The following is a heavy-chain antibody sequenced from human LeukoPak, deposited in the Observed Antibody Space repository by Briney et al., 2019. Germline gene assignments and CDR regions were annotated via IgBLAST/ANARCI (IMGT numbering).Heavy chain of an antibody. CDR1: GFTFSSYA. D-gene: IGHD5-12*01. J-gene: IGHJ3*02. V-gene: IGHV3-30*02. Sequence: PGGSLRLSCAASGFTFSSYAMSLVRRAPGKGLEWVAFIRYDGSNKYYADSVKGRFTLSRDNSKNTLYLQMNSLRAEDTAVYYCAILLSGYQLYAFDIWGQGTMVTVSS. CDR3: AILLSGYQLYAFDI. CDR2: IRYDGSNK.